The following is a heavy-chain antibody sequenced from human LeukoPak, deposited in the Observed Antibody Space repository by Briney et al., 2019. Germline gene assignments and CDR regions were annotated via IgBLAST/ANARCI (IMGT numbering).Heavy chain of an antibody. Sequence: PGRSLRLSCAASGFTFDDYAMHWVRQAPGKGLEWVSGISWNSGSIGYADSVKGRFTISRDNAKNSLYLQMNSLRAEDTAVYYCAKIPPGGIVVVPAAIDYWGQGTLVTVSS. D-gene: IGHD2-2*02. V-gene: IGHV3-9*01. CDR1: GFTFDDYA. CDR2: ISWNSGSI. J-gene: IGHJ4*02. CDR3: AKIPPGGIVVVPAAIDY.